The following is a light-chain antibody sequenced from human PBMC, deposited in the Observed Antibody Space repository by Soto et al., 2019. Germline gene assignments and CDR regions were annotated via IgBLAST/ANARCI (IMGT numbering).Light chain of an antibody. V-gene: IGKV1-39*01. CDR1: ESIRSY. CDR3: QQSYSTLIT. Sequence: DIQMTQSPSSLSASVGDRVTITCRASESIRSYLNWYQQKPGKAPKLLIYAAYSLQSGVPSRFSGSGSGTDFTLTISSLQPEDFATYYCQQSYSTLITFGQGTRLEIK. CDR2: AAY. J-gene: IGKJ5*01.